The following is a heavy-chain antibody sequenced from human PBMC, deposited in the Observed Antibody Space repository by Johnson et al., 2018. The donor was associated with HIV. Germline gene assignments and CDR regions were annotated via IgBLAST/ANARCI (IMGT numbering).Heavy chain of an antibody. CDR3: ARVAVSTAAGGVPLDI. J-gene: IGHJ3*02. Sequence: VLLVESGGDVVRPGGSLRISCVASGFKLYEYDVSWVRQVPGKGLEWVSGITWSGGGTTYADSVKGRFIISRDNSKNTLYLQMNSLRAEDTALYFCARVAVSTAAGGVPLDIWGPGTMVTVSA. CDR2: ITWSGGGT. CDR1: GFKLYEYD. V-gene: IGHV3-20*04. D-gene: IGHD2-2*01.